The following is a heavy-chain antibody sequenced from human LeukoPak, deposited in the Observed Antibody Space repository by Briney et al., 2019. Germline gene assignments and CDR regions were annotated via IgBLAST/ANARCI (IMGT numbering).Heavy chain of an antibody. V-gene: IGHV1-3*04. CDR2: LNTGNGNT. CDR3: ARRGVDTAMVPHYGMDV. D-gene: IGHD5-18*01. J-gene: IGHJ6*02. CDR1: GYTFTSYA. Sequence: ASVKVSCKASGYTFTSYAMHWVRQAPGQRLEWMGWLNTGNGNTKYSQKFQGRVTITRDTSASTVYMELSSLRSEDTAVYYCARRGVDTAMVPHYGMDVWGQGTTVTVSS.